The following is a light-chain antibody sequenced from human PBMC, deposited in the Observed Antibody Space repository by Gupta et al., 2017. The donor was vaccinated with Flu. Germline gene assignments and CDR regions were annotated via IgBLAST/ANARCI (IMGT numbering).Light chain of an antibody. J-gene: IGKJ2*03. V-gene: IGKV3-20*01. CDR3: QHECSSPYS. CDR2: GAS. Sequence: EIVLTQSPGTLSLSPGERATLSCRASQSVSSSYLAWYQQKPGQAPRLLIYGASSRATGIPDRFSGSGSGTEFTLTISRREPEDFAVYYCQHECSSPYSFRQGTKLEIK. CDR1: QSVSSSY.